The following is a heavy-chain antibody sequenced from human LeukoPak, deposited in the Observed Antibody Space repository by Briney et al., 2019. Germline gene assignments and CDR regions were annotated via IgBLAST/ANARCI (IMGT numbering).Heavy chain of an antibody. Sequence: ASVKVSCKTSGYTFTGYYMHWVRQAPGQGLEWMGWISAYNGNTNYAQKLQGRVTMTTDTSTSTAYMELRSLRSDDTAVYYCARGGVATMPFDYWGQGTLVTVSS. J-gene: IGHJ4*02. V-gene: IGHV1-18*04. CDR3: ARGGVATMPFDY. CDR2: ISAYNGNT. D-gene: IGHD5-24*01. CDR1: GYTFTGYY.